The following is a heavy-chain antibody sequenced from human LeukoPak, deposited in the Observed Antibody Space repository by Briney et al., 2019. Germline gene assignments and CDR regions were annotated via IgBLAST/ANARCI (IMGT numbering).Heavy chain of an antibody. D-gene: IGHD6-19*01. Sequence: SETLSLTCTVSGSSISSYYWNWIRQPAGKGLEWIGRIHTSGSTNYNPSLKSRVTVSVDTSKNQFSLRLSYVTAADTAVYYCARGKVVAGTPGQNSWDHWGQGTLVTVSS. CDR3: ARGKVVAGTPGQNSWDH. CDR2: IHTSGST. J-gene: IGHJ4*02. V-gene: IGHV4-4*07. CDR1: GSSISSYY.